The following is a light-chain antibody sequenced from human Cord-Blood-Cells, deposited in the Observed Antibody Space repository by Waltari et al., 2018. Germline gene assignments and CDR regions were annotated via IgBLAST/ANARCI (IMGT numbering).Light chain of an antibody. CDR3: QQRSNWPPWT. Sequence: VVLSQSPSTLSLSPRDRAALSCRASQSVSSYLAWYQQKPGQAPRLLIYDASNRATGIPARFSGSGSGTDFTLTISSLEPEDFAVYYCQQRSNWPPWTFGQGTKVEIK. CDR2: DAS. CDR1: QSVSSY. V-gene: IGKV3-11*01. J-gene: IGKJ1*01.